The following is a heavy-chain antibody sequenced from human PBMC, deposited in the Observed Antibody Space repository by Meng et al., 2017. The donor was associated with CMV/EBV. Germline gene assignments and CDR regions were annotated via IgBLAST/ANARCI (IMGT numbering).Heavy chain of an antibody. CDR2: ITTGSSHM. CDR3: AREGYSGGLDY. D-gene: IGHD6-13*01. Sequence: GESLKISCAASGFTFSSYSMNWVRQAPGKGLEWVSSITTGSSHMYYADSVKGRFTISRDNAKKSLYLQMNSLRAEDTAVYYCAREGYSGGLDYWGQGTLVTVSS. CDR1: GFTFSSYS. V-gene: IGHV3-21*01. J-gene: IGHJ4*02.